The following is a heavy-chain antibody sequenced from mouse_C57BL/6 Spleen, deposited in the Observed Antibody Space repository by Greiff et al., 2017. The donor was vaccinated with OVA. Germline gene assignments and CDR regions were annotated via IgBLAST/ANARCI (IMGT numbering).Heavy chain of an antibody. CDR1: GYTFTSYW. V-gene: IGHV1-72*01. CDR3: ASWGSWYFDV. Sequence: QVQLQQPGAELVKPGASVKLSCKASGYTFTSYWMHWVKQRPGRGLEWIGRIDANSGGTKYNEKFKSKSTLTGDKPSSTAYMQLSSLTSEDSSVYYCASWGSWYFDVWGTGTTVTVSS. J-gene: IGHJ1*03. CDR2: IDANSGGT.